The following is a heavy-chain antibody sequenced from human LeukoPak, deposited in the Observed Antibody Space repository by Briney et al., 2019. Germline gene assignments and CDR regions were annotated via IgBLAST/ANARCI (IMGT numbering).Heavy chain of an antibody. CDR1: GFTFSSYS. J-gene: IGHJ4*02. CDR2: ISSSSSYI. D-gene: IGHD2-2*01. Sequence: GSLRLSCXASGFTFSSYSMNWVRQAPGKGLEWVSSISSSSSYIYYADSVKGRFTISRDNAKNSLYLQMNSLRAEDTAVYYCARERRSPAAMIDYWGQGTLVTVSS. V-gene: IGHV3-21*04. CDR3: ARERRSPAAMIDY.